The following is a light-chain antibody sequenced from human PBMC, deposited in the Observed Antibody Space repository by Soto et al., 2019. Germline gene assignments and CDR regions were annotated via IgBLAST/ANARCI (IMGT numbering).Light chain of an antibody. Sequence: DIQMTQSPSSLSASVGDRVTITCRASQSISRYLNWYQQKPGKAPQLLIYTTSSLQSGVPSRFSGSGSGTDFTLTISSLQTADFATFYCQQTYKTPWTFGQGTTVEIK. J-gene: IGKJ1*01. CDR1: QSISRY. CDR2: TTS. V-gene: IGKV1-39*01. CDR3: QQTYKTPWT.